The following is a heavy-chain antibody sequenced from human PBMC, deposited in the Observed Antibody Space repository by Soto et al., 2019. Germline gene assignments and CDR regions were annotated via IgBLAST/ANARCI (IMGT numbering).Heavy chain of an antibody. CDR1: GFTFSSYD. J-gene: IGHJ6*02. V-gene: IGHV3-13*01. D-gene: IGHD6-19*01. CDR2: IGTAGDT. Sequence: EVQLVESGGGLVQPGGSLRLSCAASGFTFSSYDMHWVRQATGKGLEWVSAIGTAGDTYYPGSVKGRFTISRENAKNSLYLQMNSLRAGDTAVYYCVRRLAVAGTRTPYYYYYYGMDVWGQGTTVTVSS. CDR3: VRRLAVAGTRTPYYYYYYGMDV.